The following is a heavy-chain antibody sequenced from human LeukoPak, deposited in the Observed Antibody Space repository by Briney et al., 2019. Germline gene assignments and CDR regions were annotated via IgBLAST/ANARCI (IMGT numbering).Heavy chain of an antibody. Sequence: SETLSLTCAVYGGSFSGYYWSWIRQPPGKGLEWIGEINHSGSTNYNPSLKSRVTISVDTSKNQSSLKLSSVTAADTAVYYCARLLAAAGTSDYWGQGTLVTVSS. J-gene: IGHJ4*02. CDR1: GGSFSGYY. CDR3: ARLLAAAGTSDY. V-gene: IGHV4-34*01. CDR2: INHSGST. D-gene: IGHD6-13*01.